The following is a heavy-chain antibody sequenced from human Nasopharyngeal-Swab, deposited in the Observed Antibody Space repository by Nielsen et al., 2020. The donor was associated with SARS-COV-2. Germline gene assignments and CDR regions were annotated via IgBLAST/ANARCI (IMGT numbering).Heavy chain of an antibody. V-gene: IGHV3-21*01. Sequence: VRQAPGKGLEWVSSISSSSSYIYCADSVKGRFTISRDNAKNSLYLQMNSLRAEDTAVYYCARDFRELVGAFDIWGQGTMATVSS. J-gene: IGHJ3*02. CDR3: ARDFRELVGAFDI. D-gene: IGHD6-13*01. CDR2: ISSSSSYI.